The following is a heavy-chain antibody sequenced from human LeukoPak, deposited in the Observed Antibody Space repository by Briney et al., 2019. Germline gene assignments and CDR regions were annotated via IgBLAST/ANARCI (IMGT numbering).Heavy chain of an antibody. D-gene: IGHD6-13*01. CDR3: VKEVWGSNWTGFDS. Sequence: PGGSLRLSCAASGFTFDDYSLHWVRQVPGKGLDWVSLINKGGDLTYYADSVEGRFTISRDNSKNSLYLQMNSLRTEDTALYYCVKEVWGSNWTGFDSWGRGTLVIVSS. CDR2: INKGGDLT. CDR1: GFTFDDYS. V-gene: IGHV3-43*01. J-gene: IGHJ4*02.